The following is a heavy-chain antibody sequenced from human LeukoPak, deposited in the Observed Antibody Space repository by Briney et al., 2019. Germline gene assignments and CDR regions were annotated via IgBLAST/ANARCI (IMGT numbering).Heavy chain of an antibody. V-gene: IGHV3-30*18. CDR1: DG. CDR2: ISDDGRNK. J-gene: IGHJ4*02. CDR3: AKRPSDYGDYVTYFDY. Sequence: GGSLRLSCAASDGMHWVRQAPGKGLEWVGVISDDGRNKKYADSVKGRFTISRDNSKDTLYLQMNSLRDEDTAVYYCAKRPSDYGDYVTYFDYWGQGTLVTVSS. D-gene: IGHD4-17*01.